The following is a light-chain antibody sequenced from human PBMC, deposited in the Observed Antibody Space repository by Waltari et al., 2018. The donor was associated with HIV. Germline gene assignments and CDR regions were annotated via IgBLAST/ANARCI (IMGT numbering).Light chain of an antibody. CDR3: ATWDDNLGGRV. CDR1: RSTIGINY. J-gene: IGLJ3*02. V-gene: IGLV1-47*01. CDR2: RNG. Sequence: QSVLTPPPSASGTPGPRLTISCSGSRSTIGINYVYWYQPFPGTAPKLLMYRNGHRPSGGPARFSGSKSGTSASLAISGLRAEDEADYYCATWDDNLGGRVFGGGTKLTVL.